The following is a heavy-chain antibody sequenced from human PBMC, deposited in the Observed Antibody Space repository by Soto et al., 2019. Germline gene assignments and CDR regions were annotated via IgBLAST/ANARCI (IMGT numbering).Heavy chain of an antibody. CDR3: ARGKNFGVVIRFDY. CDR2: IIPIFGTA. J-gene: IGHJ4*02. V-gene: IGHV1-69*13. Sequence: SVKVSCKASGGTFSSYAISWVRQALGQGLEWMGGIIPIFGTANYAQKFQGRVTITADESTSTAYMELSSLRSEDTAVYYCARGKNFGVVIRFDYWGQGTQVTVSS. CDR1: GGTFSSYA. D-gene: IGHD3-3*01.